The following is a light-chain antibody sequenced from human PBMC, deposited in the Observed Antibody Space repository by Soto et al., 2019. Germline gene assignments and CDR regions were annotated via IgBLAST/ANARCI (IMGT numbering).Light chain of an antibody. V-gene: IGKV3-11*01. CDR1: QSVSSY. Sequence: EIVLTQSPATLSLSPGERATLSCRASQSVSSYLAWYQQKPGQAPRLLIYDASNRATVIPARFSGSGAGTDCLLPISRLGPEDFAVYYCQQRSNWPLTFGGGTKAEIK. J-gene: IGKJ4*01. CDR3: QQRSNWPLT. CDR2: DAS.